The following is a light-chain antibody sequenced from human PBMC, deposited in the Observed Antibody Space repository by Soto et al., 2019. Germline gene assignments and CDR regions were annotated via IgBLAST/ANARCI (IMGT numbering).Light chain of an antibody. V-gene: IGLV2-14*03. Sequence: QSALTQPASVSGSPGQSITISCTGTSSDVGGYNYVSWYQHHPGKAPNLIIYDVTNRPSGVSNPFSGSKSGNTASLTICGLQPEEEADYYCSSYTTSNTRQIVFGTGTKLTVL. CDR1: SSDVGGYNY. CDR2: DVT. J-gene: IGLJ1*01. CDR3: SSYTTSNTRQIV.